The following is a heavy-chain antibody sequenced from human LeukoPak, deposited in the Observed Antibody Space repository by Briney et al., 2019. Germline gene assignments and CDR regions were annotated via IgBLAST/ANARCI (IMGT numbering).Heavy chain of an antibody. Sequence: ASETLSLTCTVSGGSISSYYWSWIRQPPGKGLEWIGYIYYSGSTNYNPSLKSRVTISVDTSKNQFSLKLSSVTAADTAVYYCARDASSTSWFDYWGQGTLVTVSS. CDR3: ARDASSTSWFDY. D-gene: IGHD2-2*01. CDR1: GGSISSYY. V-gene: IGHV4-59*01. J-gene: IGHJ4*02. CDR2: IYYSGST.